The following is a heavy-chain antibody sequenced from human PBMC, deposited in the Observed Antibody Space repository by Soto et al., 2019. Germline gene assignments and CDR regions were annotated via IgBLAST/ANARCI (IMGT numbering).Heavy chain of an antibody. Sequence: SLRLSCAASGFTFSSYWMSWVRQAPGKGLEWVANIKQDGSEKYYVDSVKGRFTISRDNAKNSLYLQMNSLRAEDTAVYYCAREGGGEPEGNELDPWGQGTLVTVSS. V-gene: IGHV3-7*01. J-gene: IGHJ5*02. D-gene: IGHD2-15*01. CDR2: IKQDGSEK. CDR3: AREGGGEPEGNELDP. CDR1: GFTFSSYW.